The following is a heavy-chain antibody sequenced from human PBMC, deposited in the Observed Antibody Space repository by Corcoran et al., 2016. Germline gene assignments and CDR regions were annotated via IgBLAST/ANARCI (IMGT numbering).Heavy chain of an antibody. D-gene: IGHD3-3*01. V-gene: IGHV2-26*01. J-gene: IGHJ6*02. CDR2: IFSNDEK. CDR1: GFSLSNARMG. Sequence: QVTLKESGPVLVKPTETLTLTCTVSGFSLSNARMGVSWIRQPPGKALEWLAHIFSNDEKSYSTSLKSRLTISKDTSKSQVVLTMTNMDPVDTSTYYCARIRLLELSTHWDYYYGMDVWGQGTTVTVSS. CDR3: ARIRLLELSTHWDYYYGMDV.